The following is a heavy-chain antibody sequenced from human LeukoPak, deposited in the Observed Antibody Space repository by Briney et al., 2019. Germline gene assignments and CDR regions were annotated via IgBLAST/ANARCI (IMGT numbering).Heavy chain of an antibody. V-gene: IGHV4-34*01. CDR1: GGSFSGYY. CDR2: INHSGST. Sequence: SETLSLTCAVYGGSFSGYYWTWIRQPTGKGLEWIGEINHSGSTNYNPSLKSRVTISVDTSKNQFSLKLSSVTAADTAVYYCARVTGMVRGVITPRFDYWGQGTLVTVSS. D-gene: IGHD3-10*01. J-gene: IGHJ4*02. CDR3: ARVTGMVRGVITPRFDY.